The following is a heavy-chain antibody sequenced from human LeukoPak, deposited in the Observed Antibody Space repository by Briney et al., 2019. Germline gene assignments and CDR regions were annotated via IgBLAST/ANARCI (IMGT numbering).Heavy chain of an antibody. CDR2: ISGSGGNT. Sequence: HPGGSLRLSCAASGFTFSSYGMSWVRQAPGKGLEWVSSISGSGGNTYYADSVKGRFTISRDNSKNTLFLHMNSLRAEDTAVYYCAKALGGYHFDYWGQGTLVTVSS. J-gene: IGHJ4*02. V-gene: IGHV3-23*01. CDR3: AKALGGYHFDY. CDR1: GFTFSSYG. D-gene: IGHD3-16*01.